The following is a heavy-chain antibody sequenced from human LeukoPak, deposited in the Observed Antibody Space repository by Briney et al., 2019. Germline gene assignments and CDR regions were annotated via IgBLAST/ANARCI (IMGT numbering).Heavy chain of an antibody. V-gene: IGHV4-59*12. CDR3: ARASRISGISMVRGVNARSSNWFDP. J-gene: IGHJ5*02. CDR2: IYYTGST. D-gene: IGHD3-10*01. Sequence: SETLSLTCTVSGGAISSYYWTWFRQPPGKGLEWIGYIYYTGSTNYNPSLDSRVTISVDMSKNQVSLNLKYVTAADTALYYCARASRISGISMVRGVNARSSNWFDPWGQGTLVTVSS. CDR1: GGAISSYY.